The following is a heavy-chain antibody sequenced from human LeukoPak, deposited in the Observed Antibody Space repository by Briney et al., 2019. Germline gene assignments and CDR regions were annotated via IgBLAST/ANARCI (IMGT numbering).Heavy chain of an antibody. CDR3: ARENGDYEAFDI. Sequence: PSQTLSLTCTVSGGSISSGSYYWSWIRQPAGKGLEWIGRIYTSGSTNYNPSLKSRVTISVDTSKNQFSLKLSSVTAADTAVYYCARENGDYEAFDIWGQGTMVTVSS. D-gene: IGHD4-17*01. V-gene: IGHV4-61*02. CDR2: IYTSGST. CDR1: GGSISSGSYY. J-gene: IGHJ3*02.